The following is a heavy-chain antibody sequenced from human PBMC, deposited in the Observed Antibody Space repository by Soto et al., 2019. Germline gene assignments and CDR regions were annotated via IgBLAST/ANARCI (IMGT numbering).Heavy chain of an antibody. D-gene: IGHD6-19*01. CDR3: VKSRAIPGAHSSGWHNYKYYFDY. J-gene: IGHJ4*02. CDR1: GFIFSSYA. CDR2: ISSNGGST. Sequence: GESLKISCSASGFIFSSYAMHWVRQAPGKGLEYVSAISSNGGSTYYADSVKGRFTISRDNSKNTLYLQMSSLRAEDTAVYYCVKSRAIPGAHSSGWHNYKYYFDYWGQGTLVTVSS. V-gene: IGHV3-64D*08.